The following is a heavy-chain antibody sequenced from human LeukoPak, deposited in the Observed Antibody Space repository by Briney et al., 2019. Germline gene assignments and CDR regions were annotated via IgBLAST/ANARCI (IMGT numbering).Heavy chain of an antibody. V-gene: IGHV4-34*01. D-gene: IGHD6-13*01. CDR2: FNHSGST. Sequence: SETLSLTCAVFGGSFSSYYWNWIHQPPGKGLEWIGEFNHSGSTDYNPSLKSRVTISIDTSKNQFSLKLISVTAADTAVYCRARRGILGLYYWGQGTLVTVSS. CDR3: ARRGILGLYY. J-gene: IGHJ4*02. CDR1: GGSFSSYY.